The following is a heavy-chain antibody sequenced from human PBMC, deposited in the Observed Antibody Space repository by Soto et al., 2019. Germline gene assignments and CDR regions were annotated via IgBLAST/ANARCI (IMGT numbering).Heavy chain of an antibody. CDR1: GYSFTGHY. V-gene: IGHV1-2*02. J-gene: IGHJ4*02. CDR2: INPGNGDT. CDR3: ARDMNPYYGPGSLNGFFDY. Sequence: QGRLVQSGTEVKESGSSVRVSCKASGYSFTGHYVHWMRQAPGQGLEWMGWINPGNGDTKYAQKFQGRVTMTRDTSISTHYMELSALKSDDTAVYYCARDMNPYYGPGSLNGFFDYWGQGTLVTVSS. D-gene: IGHD3-10*01.